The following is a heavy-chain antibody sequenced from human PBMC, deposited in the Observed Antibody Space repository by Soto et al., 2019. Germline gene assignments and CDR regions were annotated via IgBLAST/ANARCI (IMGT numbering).Heavy chain of an antibody. CDR3: ARISSVDPYGYVNGGLDV. V-gene: IGHV4-59*01. CDR1: GGSIRSYY. J-gene: IGHJ6*02. D-gene: IGHD5-18*01. CDR2: FYHSGNS. Sequence: SETLSLTCSVSGGSIRSYYWSWIRQSPEKGLEWIGYFYHSGNSNYNPSLKSRVTISVDTSKNQLPLSLRSVTAADTAVYFCARISSVDPYGYVNGGLDVWGQGTTVTVSS.